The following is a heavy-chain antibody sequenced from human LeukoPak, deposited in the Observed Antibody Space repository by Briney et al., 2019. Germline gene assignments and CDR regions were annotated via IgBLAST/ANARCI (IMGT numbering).Heavy chain of an antibody. J-gene: IGHJ3*02. V-gene: IGHV3-21*01. Sequence: GGSLRLSCAASGFTFSSYAMHWVRQAPGKGLEWVSSISGSGTYMYYADSLKGRFTISRDNAKNSLYLQMNSLRAEDTAVYYCARVLDITGTIFDAFDIWGQGTMVTVSS. CDR1: GFTFSSYA. CDR3: ARVLDITGTIFDAFDI. CDR2: ISGSGTYM. D-gene: IGHD1-20*01.